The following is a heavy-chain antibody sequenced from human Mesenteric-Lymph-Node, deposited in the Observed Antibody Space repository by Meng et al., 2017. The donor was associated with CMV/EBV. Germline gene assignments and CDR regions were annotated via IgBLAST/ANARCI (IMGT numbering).Heavy chain of an antibody. V-gene: IGHV3-20*04. CDR1: GFIFGDYG. CDR2: VTGNGGDT. D-gene: IGHD3/OR15-3a*01. CDR3: AREGLDYFDY. Sequence: LSCAASGFIFGDYGMSWVRQAPGSGLEWVSDVTGNGGDTGYADSVKGRFIISRDSAKNSLYLQMNSLRAEDTAFYYCAREGLDYFDYWGQGVLVTVSS. J-gene: IGHJ4*02.